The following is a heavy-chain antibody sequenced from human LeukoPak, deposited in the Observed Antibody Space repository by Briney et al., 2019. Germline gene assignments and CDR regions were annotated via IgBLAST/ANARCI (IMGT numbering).Heavy chain of an antibody. V-gene: IGHV3-73*01. CDR1: GFTFSGSA. D-gene: IGHD3-10*01. Sequence: GGSLKLSCAASGFTFSGSAMHWVRQASEKGLEWVGRIRSKANSYATAYAASVKGRFTISRDDSKNTAYLQMNSLKTEDTAVYYCTRPFMVRGVDNWFDPWGQGTLVTVSS. CDR2: IRSKANSYAT. CDR3: TRPFMVRGVDNWFDP. J-gene: IGHJ5*02.